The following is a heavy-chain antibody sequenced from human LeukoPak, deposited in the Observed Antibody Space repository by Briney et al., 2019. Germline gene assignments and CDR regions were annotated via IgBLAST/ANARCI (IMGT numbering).Heavy chain of an antibody. CDR1: GFTFDDYA. CDR2: ISWNSGSI. V-gene: IGHV3-9*01. Sequence: SLRLSCAASGFTFDDYAMHWVRQAPGKGLEWVSGISWNSGSIGYADSVKGRFTISRDNAKNSLYLQMNSLRAEDTALYYCAKGSCSGGSCFNVDYWGQGTLVTVSS. CDR3: AKGSCSGGSCFNVDY. D-gene: IGHD2-15*01. J-gene: IGHJ4*02.